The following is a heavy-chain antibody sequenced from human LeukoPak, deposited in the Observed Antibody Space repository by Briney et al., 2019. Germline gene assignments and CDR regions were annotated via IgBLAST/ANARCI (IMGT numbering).Heavy chain of an antibody. V-gene: IGHV3-15*01. CDR1: GFTFSHAW. Sequence: PGGSLRLSCAGSGFTFSHAWMYWVRQAPGKGLEWIGRIKSRPDGETTDYAAPVKGRITISRDDSKSMLFLQMNSLRSEDTGVYYCATGRRRVISAPLLDHWGQGTLVTVSS. CDR3: ATGRRRVISAPLLDH. D-gene: IGHD2-21*01. CDR2: IKSRPDGETT. J-gene: IGHJ4*02.